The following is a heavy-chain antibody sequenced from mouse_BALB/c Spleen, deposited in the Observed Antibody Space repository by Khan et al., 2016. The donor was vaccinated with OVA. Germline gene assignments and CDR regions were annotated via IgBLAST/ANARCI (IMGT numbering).Heavy chain of an antibody. V-gene: IGHV1S135*01. D-gene: IGHD2-2*01. CDR3: TGHGYVSWFAY. Sequence: EVQLQESGPELMKPGASVKISCKASGYSFTSYYIHWVKQSHGKSLEWIGYIDPFNGGTSYNPKFKGKATLTVDKSSSTAYMHLSSLHSDDSAVYYWTGHGYVSWFAYWGQGTLVTVSA. CDR2: IDPFNGGT. J-gene: IGHJ3*01. CDR1: GYSFTSYY.